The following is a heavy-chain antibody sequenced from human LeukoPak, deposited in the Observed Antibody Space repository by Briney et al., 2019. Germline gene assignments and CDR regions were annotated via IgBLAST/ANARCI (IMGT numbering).Heavy chain of an antibody. CDR2: ISYDGSNK. Sequence: PGRSLRLSWVASGFTFNNYGMHWVRQPPGKGLEWVAVISYDGSNKYYADSVQDRFTISRDNSKNTLYLQMNSLRVEDTAVYYCTKGVLGGTQSVSAGLDSWGQGTLVTVSS. J-gene: IGHJ4*02. CDR3: TKGVLGGTQSVSAGLDS. CDR1: GFTFNNYG. D-gene: IGHD3-16*01. V-gene: IGHV3-30*18.